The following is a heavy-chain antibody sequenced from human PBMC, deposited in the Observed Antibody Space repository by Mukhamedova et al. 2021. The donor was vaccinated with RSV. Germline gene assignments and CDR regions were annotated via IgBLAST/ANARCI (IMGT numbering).Heavy chain of an antibody. D-gene: IGHD5-18*01. CDR2: IWYDGINK. V-gene: IGHV3-33*01. J-gene: IGHJ3*02. Sequence: VRQAPGKGLEWVAIIWYDGINKYYADSVKGRFTTSRDNSKNTLYLQMNSLRAEDTAVYYFARGSPAKGGDSAMVTGSDDAFDIWG. CDR3: ARGSPAKGGDSAMVTGSDDAFDI.